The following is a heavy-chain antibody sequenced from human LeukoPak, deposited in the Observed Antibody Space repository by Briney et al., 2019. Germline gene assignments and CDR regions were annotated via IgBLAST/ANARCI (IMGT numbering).Heavy chain of an antibody. D-gene: IGHD3-10*01. J-gene: IGHJ4*02. CDR2: ISKDGRKN. V-gene: IGHV3-30*04. Sequence: GGSLRLSCEASGFSFSTSGVHWVRQAPGKGLEWMAVISKDGRKNHYADYVKGRFTISRDNSKSTLFLQMNSLRPEDTAIYYCARDLLNYGSAYYDVGIFDSWGQGTLVTVSS. CDR3: ARDLLNYGSAYYDVGIFDS. CDR1: GFSFSTSG.